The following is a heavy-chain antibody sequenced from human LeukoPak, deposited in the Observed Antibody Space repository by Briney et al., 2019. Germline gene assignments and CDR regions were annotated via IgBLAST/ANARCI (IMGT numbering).Heavy chain of an antibody. CDR2: IIPILGIA. J-gene: IGHJ3*02. D-gene: IGHD2-15*01. Sequence: SVKVSCKASGGTFSSYAISWVRQAPGQGLEWMGRIIPILGIANYAQKFQGRVTITADKSTSTAYMELSSLRSEDTAVYYCARGYCSGGSCYSWVWWDAFDIWGQGTMVTVSS. CDR3: ARGYCSGGSCYSWVWWDAFDI. CDR1: GGTFSSYA. V-gene: IGHV1-69*04.